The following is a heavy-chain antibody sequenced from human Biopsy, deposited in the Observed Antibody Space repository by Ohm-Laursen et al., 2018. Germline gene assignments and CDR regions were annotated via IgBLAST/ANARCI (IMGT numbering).Heavy chain of an antibody. CDR2: IFPNDEK. J-gene: IGHJ6*02. CDR1: GFSLSERERGMS. Sequence: TQTLTLTCDFSGFSLSERERGMSVTWIRQPPGKALEWLAHIFPNDEKAFSTSLKSRLTISKDTSKSQVVLTMTNVDPVDTATYYCARILGSTVTTYSAMDVWGQGTTVTVSS. D-gene: IGHD4-17*01. V-gene: IGHV2-26*01. CDR3: ARILGSTVTTYSAMDV.